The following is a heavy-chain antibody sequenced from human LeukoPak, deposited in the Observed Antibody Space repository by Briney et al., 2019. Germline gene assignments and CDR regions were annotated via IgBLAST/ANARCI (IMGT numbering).Heavy chain of an antibody. Sequence: ASVKVSCKASGYTFTSYAISWVRQAPGQGLEWMGRIIPILGIANYAQKFQGRVTITADKSTSTAYMELSSLRSEDTAVYYCASRSQSDAFDIWGQGTMVTVSS. CDR3: ASRSQSDAFDI. V-gene: IGHV1-69*04. CDR1: GYTFTSYA. J-gene: IGHJ3*02. CDR2: IIPILGIA.